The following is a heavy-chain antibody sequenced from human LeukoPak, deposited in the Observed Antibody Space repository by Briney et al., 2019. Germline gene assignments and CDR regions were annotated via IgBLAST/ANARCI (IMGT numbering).Heavy chain of an antibody. D-gene: IGHD5-18*01. Sequence: GGSLRLSCAASGFTFSSYWMSWVRQAPGKGLEWVANIKQDGSEKYYVDSVKGRFTISRDNAKNSLYLQMKSLRAEDTAVYYCARDRIQLWTYYYYYMDVWGKGTTVTVSS. V-gene: IGHV3-7*01. CDR1: GFTFSSYW. CDR2: IKQDGSEK. CDR3: ARDRIQLWTYYYYYMDV. J-gene: IGHJ6*03.